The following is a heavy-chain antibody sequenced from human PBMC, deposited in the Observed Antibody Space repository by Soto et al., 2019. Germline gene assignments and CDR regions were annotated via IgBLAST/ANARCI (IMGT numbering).Heavy chain of an antibody. CDR2: IKSKTDGGIT. D-gene: IGHD1-20*01. Sequence: GGSLRLSCAASGFTFSNAWMSWVRQAPGKGLEWVGRIKSKTDGGITDYAAPVKDRFTISRDDSKNTLFLQMNSLKTEDTAVYYCTTDDPINNNWGQGTLVTVSS. V-gene: IGHV3-15*01. J-gene: IGHJ4*02. CDR1: GFTFSNAW. CDR3: TTDDPINNN.